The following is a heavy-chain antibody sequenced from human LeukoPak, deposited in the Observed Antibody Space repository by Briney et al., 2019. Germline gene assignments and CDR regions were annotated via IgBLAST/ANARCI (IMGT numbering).Heavy chain of an antibody. CDR3: ARVFRRDAYFDS. Sequence: SESLSLTCTVSGFSITTYYWSWIRQPPGKGLEWIGYIFHTADTNYNPSPKSRVTISVDTSKNQFSLQLNSVTAADTAVYYCARVFRRDAYFDSWGQGTLVTVSP. D-gene: IGHD2-21*01. CDR2: IFHTADT. V-gene: IGHV4-59*01. CDR1: GFSITTYY. J-gene: IGHJ4*02.